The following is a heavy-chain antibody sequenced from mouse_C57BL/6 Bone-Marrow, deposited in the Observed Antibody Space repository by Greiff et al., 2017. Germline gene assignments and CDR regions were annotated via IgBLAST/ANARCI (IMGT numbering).Heavy chain of an antibody. CDR2: IYPGSGST. CDR1: GYTFTSYW. Sequence: VQLQQPGAELVKPGASVKMSCKASGYTFTSYWITWVKQRPGQGLEWIGDIYPGSGSTNYNEKFKSKATLTVDTSSTTAYLQLSSLTSEDSAVDYYAGPYYSNYWYFDVWGTGTTVTVSS. CDR3: AGPYYSNYWYFDV. D-gene: IGHD2-5*01. V-gene: IGHV1-55*01. J-gene: IGHJ1*03.